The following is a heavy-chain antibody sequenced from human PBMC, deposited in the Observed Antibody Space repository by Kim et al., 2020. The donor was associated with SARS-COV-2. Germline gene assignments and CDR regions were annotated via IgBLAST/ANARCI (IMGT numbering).Heavy chain of an antibody. CDR2: IYYSGST. Sequence: SETLSLTCTVSGGSISSGGYYWSWIRQHPGKGLEWIGYIYYSGSTYYNPSLKSRVTISVDTSKNQFSLKLSSVTAADTAVYYCARAPLETIFGVVNAFDIWGQGTMVTVSS. D-gene: IGHD3-3*01. V-gene: IGHV4-31*03. J-gene: IGHJ3*02. CDR1: GGSISSGGYY. CDR3: ARAPLETIFGVVNAFDI.